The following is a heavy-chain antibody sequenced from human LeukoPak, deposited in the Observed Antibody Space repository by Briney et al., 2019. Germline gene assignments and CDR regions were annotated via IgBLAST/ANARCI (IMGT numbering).Heavy chain of an antibody. CDR2: SNPNSGGT. D-gene: IGHD3-10*01. V-gene: IGHV1-2*02. CDR3: ARDRGYGSGSYLNWFDP. Sequence: ASVKVSCKASGYTFTGYYMHWVRQAPGQGLEWMGWSNPNSGGTNYAQKFQGRVTMTRDTSISTAYMELSRLRSDDTAVYYCARDRGYGSGSYLNWFDPWGQGTLVTVSS. CDR1: GYTFTGYY. J-gene: IGHJ5*02.